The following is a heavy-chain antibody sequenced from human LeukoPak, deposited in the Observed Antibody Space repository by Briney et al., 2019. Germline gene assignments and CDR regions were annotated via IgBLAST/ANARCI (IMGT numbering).Heavy chain of an antibody. J-gene: IGHJ4*02. V-gene: IGHV4-34*01. Sequence: SETLSLTCAVYGGSFSDYYWSWIRQPPGKGLEWIGEINHSGSTNYNPSLKSRVTISVDTSKNQFSLKLSSVTAADTAVYYCASLYSSSNYWGQGTLVTVSS. CDR3: ASLYSSSNY. CDR1: GGSFSDYY. CDR2: INHSGST. D-gene: IGHD6-6*01.